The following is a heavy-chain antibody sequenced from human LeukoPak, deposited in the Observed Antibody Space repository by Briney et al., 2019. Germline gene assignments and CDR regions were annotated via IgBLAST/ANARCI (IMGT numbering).Heavy chain of an antibody. CDR1: GFTFSSYW. D-gene: IGHD2-21*02. CDR3: AKESGHCGADCLALIDY. J-gene: IGHJ4*02. CDR2: IKQDGSEK. Sequence: PGGSLRLSCAASGFTFSSYWMSWVRQAPGKGLEWVANIKQDGSEKYYVDSVKGRFTISRDNTKNSLYLQMNSLRAEDTAVYFCAKESGHCGADCLALIDYWGKGPLVTVSS. V-gene: IGHV3-7*01.